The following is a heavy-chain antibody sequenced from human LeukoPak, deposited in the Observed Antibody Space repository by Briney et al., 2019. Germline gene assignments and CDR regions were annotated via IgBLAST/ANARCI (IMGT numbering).Heavy chain of an antibody. CDR3: ATRGCSGGYCYSYFDH. V-gene: IGHV3-7*01. Sequence: QSGGSLRLSCAASGFTFSSYWMTWVRQAPGKGLEWVANIKQDGSEKYYVDSVKGRFTISRDNAKNSLYLQMNSLRAEDTAVYYCATRGCSGGYCYSYFDHWGQGTLVTVSS. D-gene: IGHD2-15*01. J-gene: IGHJ4*02. CDR1: GFTFSSYW. CDR2: IKQDGSEK.